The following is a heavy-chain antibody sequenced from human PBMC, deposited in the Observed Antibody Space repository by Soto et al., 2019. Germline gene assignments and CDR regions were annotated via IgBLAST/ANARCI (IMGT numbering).Heavy chain of an antibody. CDR2: IIPIFGTA. J-gene: IGHJ4*02. CDR1: GGTFSSYA. Sequence: QVQLVQSGAEVKKPGSSVKVSCKASGGTFSSYAISWVRQAPGQGLEWMGGIIPIFGTANYAQKFQGRVTITADESTSTAYMELSSLRSEDTAVYYCARGSRLRFLEWLSTSWYWGQGTLVTVSS. CDR3: ARGSRLRFLEWLSTSWY. V-gene: IGHV1-69*01. D-gene: IGHD3-3*01.